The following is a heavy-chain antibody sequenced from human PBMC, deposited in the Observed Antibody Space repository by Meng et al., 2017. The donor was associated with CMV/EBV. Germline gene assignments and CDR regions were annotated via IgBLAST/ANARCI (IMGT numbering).Heavy chain of an antibody. CDR2: IYYIGST. CDR3: EWGAVTMIVVYDP. CDR1: GSFTGSSCYF. D-gene: IGHD3-22*01. V-gene: IGHV4-39*06. Sequence: LARPGHGIGKRQGAVSLCCTLLGSFTGSSCYFVGLSRQPPGKGLEWSWSIYYIGSTYYNPSLKCRVTISLVSSENPFPLKLSSVTAANTAVYYCEWGAVTMIVVYDPWGQGTLVTVSS. J-gene: IGHJ5*02.